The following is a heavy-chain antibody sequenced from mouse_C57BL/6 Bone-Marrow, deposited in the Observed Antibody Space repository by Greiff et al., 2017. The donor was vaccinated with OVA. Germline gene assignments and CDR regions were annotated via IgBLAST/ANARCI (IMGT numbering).Heavy chain of an antibody. V-gene: IGHV1-81*01. CDR3: ASDLPYWYFDV. D-gene: IGHD5-1*01. Sequence: QVHVKQSGAELARPGASVKLSCKASGYTFTSYGISWVKQRTGQGLEWIGEIYPRSGNTYYNEKFKGKATLTADKSSSTAYMELRSLTSEDSAVYFCASDLPYWYFDVWGTGTTVTVSS. CDR1: GYTFTSYG. J-gene: IGHJ1*03. CDR2: IYPRSGNT.